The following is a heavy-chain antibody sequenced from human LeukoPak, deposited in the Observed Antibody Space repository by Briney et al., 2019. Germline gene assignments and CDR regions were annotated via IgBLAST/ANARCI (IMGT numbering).Heavy chain of an antibody. CDR1: GFTFSSYW. Sequence: GGSLRLSCAASGFTFSSYWMSWVRQAPGKGLEWVANIKQDGSEKYYVDSVKGRFTISRDNAKNSLYLQMNSLRAEDTAVYYCARDLGSSGWFFFDYWGQGTLVTVSS. D-gene: IGHD6-19*01. J-gene: IGHJ4*02. V-gene: IGHV3-7*01. CDR2: IKQDGSEK. CDR3: ARDLGSSGWFFFDY.